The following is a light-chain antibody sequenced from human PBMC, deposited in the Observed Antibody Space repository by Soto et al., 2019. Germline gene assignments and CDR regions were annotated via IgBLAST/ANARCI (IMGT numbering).Light chain of an antibody. CDR1: QSVSSSY. CDR2: GAS. CDR3: QQYGSSPYT. V-gene: IGKV3-20*01. J-gene: IGKJ2*01. Sequence: EIVLTQSPGTLSLCPGERATLSCRASQSVSSSYIAWYQQKPGQAPRVLIYGASSRATGIPDRFSGRGSGTDFTLTISRLEPEDFTLYYCQQYGSSPYTFGQGTKLEIK.